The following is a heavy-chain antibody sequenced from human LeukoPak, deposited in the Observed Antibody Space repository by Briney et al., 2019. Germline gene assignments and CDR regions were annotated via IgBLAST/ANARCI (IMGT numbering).Heavy chain of an antibody. Sequence: GGSLRLSCAASGFRFTRYNMNWVRQAPGKGLEWVSHISSSSNTIYYADSVKGRFTISRDNAKNSLCLQMNSLRGEDTAVYYCARVEATTGRNYHYYMDVWGKGTTVTVSS. D-gene: IGHD1-1*01. CDR1: GFRFTRYN. CDR2: ISSSSNTI. J-gene: IGHJ6*03. CDR3: ARVEATTGRNYHYYMDV. V-gene: IGHV3-48*01.